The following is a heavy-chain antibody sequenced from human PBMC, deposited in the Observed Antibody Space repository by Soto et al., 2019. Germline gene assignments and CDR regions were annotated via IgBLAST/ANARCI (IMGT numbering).Heavy chain of an antibody. J-gene: IGHJ3*02. D-gene: IGHD3-22*01. CDR3: ASGAIVDDAFDI. Sequence: ASVKVSCKASGYTFTSYDINWVRQATGQGLEWMGWMNPNSGNTHYAQKFQGSVTMTRNTSINTAYMELSSLRFEDTAVYYCASGAIVDDAFDIWGQGTMVTVSS. V-gene: IGHV1-8*01. CDR1: GYTFTSYD. CDR2: MNPNSGNT.